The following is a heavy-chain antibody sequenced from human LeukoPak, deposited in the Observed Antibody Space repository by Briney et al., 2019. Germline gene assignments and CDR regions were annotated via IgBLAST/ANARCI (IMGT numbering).Heavy chain of an antibody. D-gene: IGHD3-10*01. J-gene: IGHJ4*02. CDR1: GGSISSSSYY. V-gene: IGHV4-39*01. CDR3: ARGLPFYYGSGSYYDY. CDR2: IYYSGST. Sequence: SETLSLTCTVSGGSISSSSYYWGWIRQPPGKGLEWIGSIYYSGSTYYNPSLKSRVTISVDTSKNQFSLKLSSVTAADTAVYYCARGLPFYYGSGSYYDYWGQGTLVTVSS.